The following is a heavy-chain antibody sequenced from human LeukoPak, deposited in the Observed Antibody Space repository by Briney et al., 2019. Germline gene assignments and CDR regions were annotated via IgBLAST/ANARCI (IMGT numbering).Heavy chain of an antibody. V-gene: IGHV1-2*04. D-gene: IGHD3-10*01. CDR3: ARAITMVLYGMDV. J-gene: IGHJ6*02. CDR2: INPNSGGT. CDR1: GYTFTSYG. Sequence: GASVRVSCKASGYTFTSYGISWVRQAPGQGLEWMGWINPNSGGTNYAQKFQGWVTMTRDTSISTAYMELSRLRSDDTAVYYCARAITMVLYGMDVWGQGTTVTVSS.